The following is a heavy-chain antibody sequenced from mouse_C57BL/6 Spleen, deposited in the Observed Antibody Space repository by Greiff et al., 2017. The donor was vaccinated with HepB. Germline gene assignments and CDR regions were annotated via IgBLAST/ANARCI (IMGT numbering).Heavy chain of an antibody. CDR2: ISYDGSN. CDR3: ARDLLLDYFDY. V-gene: IGHV3-6*01. Sequence: EVKLMESGPGLVKPSQSLSLTCSVTGYSITSGYYWNWIRQFPGNKLEWMGYISYDGSNNYNPSLKNRISITRDTYKNQFFLKLNSVTTEDTATYYCARDLLLDYFDYWGQGTTLTVSS. J-gene: IGHJ2*01. CDR1: GYSITSGYY. D-gene: IGHD2-10*01.